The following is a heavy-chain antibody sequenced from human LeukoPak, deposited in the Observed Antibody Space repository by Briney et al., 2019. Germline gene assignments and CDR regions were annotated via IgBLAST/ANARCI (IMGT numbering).Heavy chain of an antibody. CDR3: ARGQRWELLPSYLEY. CDR1: GFTFSSYN. V-gene: IGHV3-64*01. D-gene: IGHD1-26*01. CDR2: ISSDGGST. J-gene: IGHJ4*02. Sequence: HPGGSLRLSCAASGFTFSSYNMHWVGQAPGKGLEYVSTISSDGGSTYYANSVKGRFTISRDNSKNTLYLQMGSLRSEDMAVYYCARGQRWELLPSYLEYWGQGTLVTVSS.